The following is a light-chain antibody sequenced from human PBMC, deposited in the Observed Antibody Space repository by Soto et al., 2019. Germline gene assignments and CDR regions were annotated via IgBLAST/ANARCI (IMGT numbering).Light chain of an antibody. V-gene: IGKV3-20*01. Sequence: EIVLTQSPGTLSLSPGERATLSCRASQSVNINYLAWYQQKPGQGPRLLMYGASSRATGIPDRFSVSGSGTDLTLTISRLEPEDFAVSYCQQYDSSPRTFGQGTKVEIK. CDR2: GAS. J-gene: IGKJ1*01. CDR1: QSVNINY. CDR3: QQYDSSPRT.